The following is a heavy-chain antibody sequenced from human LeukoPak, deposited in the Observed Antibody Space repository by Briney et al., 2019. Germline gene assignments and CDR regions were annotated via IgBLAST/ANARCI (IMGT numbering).Heavy chain of an antibody. J-gene: IGHJ5*01. Sequence: GGSLRLSCAASGFTFSSYAMSWVRQAPGKGLEWVSAISGSGGSTYYADSVKGRFTISRDNAKNSLFLQMNSLRVEDTAVYYCVRDGRGYCGSTSCRPFDSWGRGTQVTVSS. CDR2: ISGSGGST. CDR3: VRDGRGYCGSTSCRPFDS. CDR1: GFTFSSYA. D-gene: IGHD2-2*01. V-gene: IGHV3-23*01.